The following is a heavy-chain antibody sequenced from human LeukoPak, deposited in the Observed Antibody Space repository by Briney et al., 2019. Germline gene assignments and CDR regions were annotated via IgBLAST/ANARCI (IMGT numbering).Heavy chain of an antibody. D-gene: IGHD5/OR15-5a*01. CDR1: GFSFSSYG. CDR2: IWFDGSKE. J-gene: IGHJ4*02. Sequence: GTSLRLSCAASGFSFSSYGFHWVRRAPGKGLEWVALIWFDGSKEYYADSVEGRFTISRDNSKKTLFLQMNSLRAEDTAVYHCARDPSSTGYYFDNWGQGTLVTVSS. V-gene: IGHV3-33*01. CDR3: ARDPSSTGYYFDN.